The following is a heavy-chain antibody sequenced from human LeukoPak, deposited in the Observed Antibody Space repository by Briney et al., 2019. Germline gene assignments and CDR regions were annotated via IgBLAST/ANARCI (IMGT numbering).Heavy chain of an antibody. Sequence: SETLSLTCAVYGGSFSGYYWSWIRQPPGKGLEWIGEINHSGSTNYNPSLKSRVTISVDTSKNQFSLKLSSVTAADTAVYYCAKDLWYSSASFGYWGQGTLVTVSS. V-gene: IGHV4-34*01. CDR2: INHSGST. D-gene: IGHD6-19*01. CDR1: GGSFSGYY. CDR3: AKDLWYSSASFGY. J-gene: IGHJ4*02.